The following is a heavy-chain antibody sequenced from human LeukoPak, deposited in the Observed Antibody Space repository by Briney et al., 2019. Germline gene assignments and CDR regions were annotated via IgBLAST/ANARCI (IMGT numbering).Heavy chain of an antibody. Sequence: ASVTVSCKASGGTFSSYAISWVRQAPGQGLEWMGRIIPIFGIANYAQKSKGRVTITADKYTSTAYMELSSLRSEDTAVYYCARESGSGWYGELAKYFQHWGQGTLVTVSS. CDR3: ARESGSGWYGELAKYFQH. J-gene: IGHJ1*01. V-gene: IGHV1-69*04. CDR1: GGTFSSYA. D-gene: IGHD6-19*01. CDR2: IIPIFGIA.